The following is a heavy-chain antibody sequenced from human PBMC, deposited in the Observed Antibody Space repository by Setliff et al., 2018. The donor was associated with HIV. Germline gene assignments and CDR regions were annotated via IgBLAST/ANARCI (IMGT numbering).Heavy chain of an antibody. CDR2: MNPNSGNT. V-gene: IGHV1-8*02. CDR1: GYTFTSYD. CDR3: AGTKGRLTGRFDR. J-gene: IGHJ5*02. D-gene: IGHD3-10*01. Sequence: ASVKVSCKASGYTFTSYDINWVRQAPGQGLEWMGWMNPNSGNTGYAQKFQDRVTMTRNTSINTVYMELSSQRFEDTAVYYCAGTKGRLTGRFDRWGQGILVTVSS.